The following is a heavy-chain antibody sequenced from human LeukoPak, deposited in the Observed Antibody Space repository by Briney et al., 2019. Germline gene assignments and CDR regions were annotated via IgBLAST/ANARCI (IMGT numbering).Heavy chain of an antibody. Sequence: SETLSLTCTVSGASVSSGNYFWSWIRQSPGKGLEWIGYISHLGSTNYNTSLKNRVTISLDTSKNQFSLKLSSVTAADTAIYYCARDRWDHYFDPWGQGTLVTVSS. D-gene: IGHD1-26*01. J-gene: IGHJ5*02. CDR1: GASVSSGNYF. CDR3: ARDRWDHYFDP. CDR2: ISHLGST. V-gene: IGHV4-61*01.